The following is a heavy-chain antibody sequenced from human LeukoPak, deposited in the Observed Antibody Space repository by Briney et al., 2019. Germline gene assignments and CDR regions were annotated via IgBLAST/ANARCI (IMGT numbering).Heavy chain of an antibody. CDR2: IIPIFGTA. CDR3: ARAGYSSSWFESYFDY. CDR1: GGTFSSYA. J-gene: IGHJ4*02. D-gene: IGHD6-13*01. Sequence: GASVKVSCKASGGTFSSYAISWVRQAPGQGLEWMGGIIPIFGTANYAQKFQGRVTITADESTSTAYVELSSLRSEDTAVYYCARAGYSSSWFESYFDYWGQETLVTVSS. V-gene: IGHV1-69*13.